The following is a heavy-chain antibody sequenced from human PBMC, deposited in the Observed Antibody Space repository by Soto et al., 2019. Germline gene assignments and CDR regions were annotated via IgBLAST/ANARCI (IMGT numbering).Heavy chain of an antibody. CDR1: GFIFSSYD. D-gene: IGHD4-17*01. Sequence: GGSLRLSCAASGFIFSSYDVHWVRQAPGKGLEWVSVITTTGDTYYAASVKGRFTISRDNSKNTLYLQMNSLRAEDTAVYYCARSSVGGTEDYGDEYFVYWGQGTLVTVSS. CDR2: ITTTGDT. V-gene: IGHV3-13*01. J-gene: IGHJ4*02. CDR3: ARSSVGGTEDYGDEYFVY.